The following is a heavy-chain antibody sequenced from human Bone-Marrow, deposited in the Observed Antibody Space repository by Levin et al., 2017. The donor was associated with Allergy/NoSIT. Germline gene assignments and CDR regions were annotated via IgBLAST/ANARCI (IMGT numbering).Heavy chain of an antibody. D-gene: IGHD3-10*01. CDR1: GFTFSSYA. J-gene: IGHJ5*02. CDR3: ARDPGYYGSETKYNWFDP. Sequence: GGSLRLSCAASGFTFSSYAMHWVRQAPGKGLEWVAVISYDGSNKYYADSVKGRFTISRDNSKNTLYLQMNSLRAEDTAVYYCARDPGYYGSETKYNWFDPWGQGTLVTVSS. CDR2: ISYDGSNK. V-gene: IGHV3-30*04.